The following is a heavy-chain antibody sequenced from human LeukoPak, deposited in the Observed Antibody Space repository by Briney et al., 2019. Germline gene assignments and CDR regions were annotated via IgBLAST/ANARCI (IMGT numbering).Heavy chain of an antibody. CDR3: ARDVHGDYGSGWFDP. D-gene: IGHD4-17*01. J-gene: IGHJ5*02. V-gene: IGHV1-69*05. Sequence: GASVKVSCKTSGGTFNNSAISWVRQAPGQGLEWLGGIMPLFGTAGYAQKFQGRVTITKDESTRTVYLELTSLTSDATAVYYCARDVHGDYGSGWFDPWGQGTLVSVSS. CDR1: GGTFNNSA. CDR2: IMPLFGTA.